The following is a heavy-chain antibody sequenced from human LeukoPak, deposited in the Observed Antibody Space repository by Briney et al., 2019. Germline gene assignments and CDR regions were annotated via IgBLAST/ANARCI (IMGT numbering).Heavy chain of an antibody. CDR2: MYSDGST. Sequence: PGGSLRLSCAASGFTVSSNFMSWVRQAPEKGLEWVSVMYSDGSTYYADSVKGRFTISRDNAKNSLYLQMNSLRAEDTAVYYCAREAEGSGWPYFDYWGQGTLVTVSS. D-gene: IGHD6-19*01. V-gene: IGHV3-53*01. J-gene: IGHJ4*02. CDR1: GFTVSSNF. CDR3: AREAEGSGWPYFDY.